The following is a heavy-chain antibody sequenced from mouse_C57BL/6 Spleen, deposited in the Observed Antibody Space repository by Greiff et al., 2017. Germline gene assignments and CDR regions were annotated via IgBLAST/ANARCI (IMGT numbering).Heavy chain of an antibody. D-gene: IGHD2-2*01. CDR3: ARSKAGYRYAMDY. CDR1: GYTFTSYW. CDR2: IDPNSGGT. J-gene: IGHJ4*01. V-gene: IGHV1-72*01. Sequence: VKLQQPGAELVKPGASVKLSCKASGYTFTSYWMHWVKQRPGRGLEWIGRIDPNSGGTKYNEKFKSKATLTVDKPSSTAYMQLSSLTSEDSAVYYCARSKAGYRYAMDYWGQGTSVTVSS.